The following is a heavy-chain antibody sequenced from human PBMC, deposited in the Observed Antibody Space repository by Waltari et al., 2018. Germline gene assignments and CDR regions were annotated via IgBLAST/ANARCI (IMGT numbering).Heavy chain of an antibody. D-gene: IGHD6-13*01. CDR2: IVPVLQMT. V-gene: IGHV1-69*04. J-gene: IGHJ3*01. Sequence: QVQVMQSGAEMKEPGSSVKVSCTVSGDTFNRYAVSWVRQAPGQGLEGMGRIVPVLQMTNYAQRFRGRITLTASTSATTAFMDLSGLRSEDTAVYYCALSPQQLLAFDFWGQGTMVTVSS. CDR1: GDTFNRYA. CDR3: ALSPQQLLAFDF.